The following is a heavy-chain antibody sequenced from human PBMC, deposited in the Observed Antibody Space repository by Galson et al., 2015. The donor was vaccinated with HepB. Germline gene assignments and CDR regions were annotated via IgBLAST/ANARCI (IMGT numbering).Heavy chain of an antibody. V-gene: IGHV3-66*01. D-gene: IGHD3-10*01. CDR3: ARGGVWDYYGMDV. CDR2: IYSGGST. CDR1: GFTVSSNY. J-gene: IGHJ6*02. Sequence: SLRLSCAASGFTVSSNYMSWVRQAPGKGLEWVSVIYSGGSTYYADSVKGRFTISRDNSKNTLYLQMNSLRAEDTAVYYCARGGVWDYYGMDVWGQGTTVTVSS.